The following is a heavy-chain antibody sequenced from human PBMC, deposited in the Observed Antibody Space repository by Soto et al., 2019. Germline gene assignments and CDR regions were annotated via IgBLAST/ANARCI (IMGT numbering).Heavy chain of an antibody. CDR2: ISGSGGST. V-gene: IGHV3-23*01. Sequence: EVQLLESGGGLVQPGGSLRHSCAASGFTFSSYAMSWVRQAPGKGLEWVSAISGSGGSTYYADSVKGRFTISRDNSKNTLYLQMNSLRAEDTAVYFCANERRDLGYCSGGSCYGGWLLDYYYYMDVWGKGTTVTVSS. CDR1: GFTFSSYA. D-gene: IGHD2-15*01. CDR3: ANERRDLGYCSGGSCYGGWLLDYYYYMDV. J-gene: IGHJ6*03.